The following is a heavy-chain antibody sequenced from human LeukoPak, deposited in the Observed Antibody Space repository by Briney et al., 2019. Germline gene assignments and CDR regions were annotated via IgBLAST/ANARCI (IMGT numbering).Heavy chain of an antibody. Sequence: GGSLRLSCAASGFTFSSYAMSWVRQAPGKGLEWVSAISGSGGSAYYADSVKGRFTISRDNSKNTLYLQMNSLRAEDTAVYYCAREHNYYYYMDVWGKGTTVTISS. J-gene: IGHJ6*03. CDR1: GFTFSSYA. CDR2: ISGSGGSA. V-gene: IGHV3-23*01. CDR3: AREHNYYYYMDV.